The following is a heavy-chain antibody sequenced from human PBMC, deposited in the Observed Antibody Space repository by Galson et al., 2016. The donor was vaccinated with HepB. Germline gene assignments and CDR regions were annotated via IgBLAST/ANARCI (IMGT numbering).Heavy chain of an antibody. Sequence: QSGAEVKKPGESLRISCKGSGYSFTSYWISWVRQMPGKGLEWMGRIDPSDSNSNYSPSFQGHVTISADKSISTAYLQWSSLEASDTAMYYCASLESTDCTSSSCYAGYWGQGTLVTVSS. CDR2: IDPSDSNS. CDR1: GYSFTSYW. CDR3: ASLESTDCTSSSCYAGY. J-gene: IGHJ4*02. V-gene: IGHV5-10-1*01. D-gene: IGHD2-2*01.